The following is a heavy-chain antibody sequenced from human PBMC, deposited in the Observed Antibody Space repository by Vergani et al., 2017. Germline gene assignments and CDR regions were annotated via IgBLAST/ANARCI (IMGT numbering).Heavy chain of an antibody. Sequence: QVQLVQSGAEVKKPGSSVKVSCKASGGTFSSYAISWVRQAPGQGLEWMGGIIPIFGTANYAQKFQGRVTITADESTSTAYMELSSLRSEDTAVYYCARDADYGGNSGFPCDYWGQGTLVTVSS. CDR1: GGTFSSYA. J-gene: IGHJ4*02. D-gene: IGHD4-23*01. CDR3: ARDADYGGNSGFPCDY. V-gene: IGHV1-69*01. CDR2: IIPIFGTA.